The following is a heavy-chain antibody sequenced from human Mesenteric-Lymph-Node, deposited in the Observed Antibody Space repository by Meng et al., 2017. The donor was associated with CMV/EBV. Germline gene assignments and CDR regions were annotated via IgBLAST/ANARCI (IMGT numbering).Heavy chain of an antibody. J-gene: IGHJ5*02. CDR3: VRPEYSRSPWFDP. D-gene: IGHD6-6*01. CDR1: GGSISGSGFY. CDR2: WFYSGTT. V-gene: IGHV4-39*01. Sequence: SETLSLTCTVSGGSISGSGFYWGWIRQPPGKGLEYIGSWFYSGTTYSNPSLKSRVTISVDMSKNQFSLKMTSVTAADMAVYYCVRPEYSRSPWFDPWGQGTLVTVSS.